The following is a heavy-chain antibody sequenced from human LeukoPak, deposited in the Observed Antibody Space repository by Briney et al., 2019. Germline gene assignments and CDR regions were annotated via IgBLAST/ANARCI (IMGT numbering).Heavy chain of an antibody. CDR2: ISSSSSYI. D-gene: IGHD2-15*01. CDR1: RFTFSSYS. CDR3: ARDLSHYCSGGSCYSPLYY. J-gene: IGHJ4*02. Sequence: GGSLRLSCAASRFTFSSYSMNWVRQAPGKGLEWVSSISSSSSYIYYADSVKGRFTISRDNAKNSLYLQMNSLRAEDTAVYYCARDLSHYCSGGSCYSPLYYWGQGTLVTVSS. V-gene: IGHV3-21*01.